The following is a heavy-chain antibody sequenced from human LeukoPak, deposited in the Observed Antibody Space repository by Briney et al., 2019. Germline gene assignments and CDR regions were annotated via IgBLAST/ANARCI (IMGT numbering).Heavy chain of an antibody. J-gene: IGHJ3*02. CDR1: GFTFDDYA. CDR3: AKEIDTLGTNAFDI. CDR2: FSGDGGST. V-gene: IGHV3-43*02. D-gene: IGHD2-15*01. Sequence: GVSLRLSCAASGFTFDDYAMHWVRQAPGKGLEWVFLFSGDGGSTYYSDSVRGRFTISRDNSKNSLYLQMDSLRTEDTAFYYCAKEIDTLGTNAFDIWGQGTMVTVSS.